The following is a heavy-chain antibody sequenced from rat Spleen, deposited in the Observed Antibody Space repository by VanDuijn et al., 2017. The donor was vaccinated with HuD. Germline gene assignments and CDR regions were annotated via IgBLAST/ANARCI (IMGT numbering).Heavy chain of an antibody. Sequence: EVQLVESDGGLVQPGRSLKLSCAASGFTFSDYYMAWVRQAPTTGLEWVASITNTGGSTYYPDSVKGRFTISRDNAKSTLYLQMNSLRSEDTATYYCTRVKLGAGYYFDYWGQGVMVTVSS. V-gene: IGHV5-20*01. CDR1: GFTFSDYY. D-gene: IGHD5-1*01. CDR3: TRVKLGAGYYFDY. CDR2: ITNTGGST. J-gene: IGHJ2*01.